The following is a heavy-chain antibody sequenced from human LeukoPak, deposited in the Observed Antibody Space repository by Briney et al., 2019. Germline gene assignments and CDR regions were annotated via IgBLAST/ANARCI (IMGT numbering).Heavy chain of an antibody. J-gene: IGHJ4*02. CDR3: ARGYRQRWLQGSLDY. V-gene: IGHV4-39*07. CDR1: GGSISSSSYY. D-gene: IGHD5-24*01. Sequence: PSETLSLTCTVSGGSISSSSYYWGWIRQPPGKGLEWIGSIHYSGSTNYNPSLKSRVTISVDTSKNQFSLKLSSVTAADTAVYYCARGYRQRWLQGSLDYWGQGTLVTVSS. CDR2: IHYSGST.